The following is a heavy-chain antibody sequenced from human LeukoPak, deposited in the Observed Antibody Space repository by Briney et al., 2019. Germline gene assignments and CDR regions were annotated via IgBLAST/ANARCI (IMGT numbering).Heavy chain of an antibody. Sequence: GRSLRLSCAASGFTFSSYGMHWVRQAPGKGLEWVAVIWYDGSNKYYGDYVKGRFTISRDNSKKTLYLQMNSLSVEDTAVYYCARGDGYNDAEYLQHWGQGTLVTVS. J-gene: IGHJ1*01. V-gene: IGHV3-33*01. D-gene: IGHD5-24*01. CDR3: ARGDGYNDAEYLQH. CDR2: IWYDGSNK. CDR1: GFTFSSYG.